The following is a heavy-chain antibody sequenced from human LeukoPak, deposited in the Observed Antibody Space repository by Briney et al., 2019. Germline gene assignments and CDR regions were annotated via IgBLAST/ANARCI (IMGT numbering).Heavy chain of an antibody. J-gene: IGHJ4*02. CDR2: IIPIFGTA. CDR3: ARGSISVISSIAAAGTPNFFDY. D-gene: IGHD6-13*01. V-gene: IGHV1-69*13. CDR1: GGTFSSYA. Sequence: SVKVSCKASGGTFSSYAISWVRQAPGQGLEWMGGIIPIFGTANYAQKFQGRATITADESTSTAYMELSSLRSEDTAVYYCARGSISVISSIAAAGTPNFFDYWGQGTLVTVSS.